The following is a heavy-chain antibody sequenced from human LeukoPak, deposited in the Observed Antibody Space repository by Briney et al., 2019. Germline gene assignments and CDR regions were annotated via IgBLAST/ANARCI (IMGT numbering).Heavy chain of an antibody. V-gene: IGHV3-66*01. Sequence: GRSLRLSCAASGFTVSSNYMSWVRQAPGKGLEWVSVIYSGGSTYYADSVKGRFTISRDNSKNTLYLQMNSLRAEDTAVYYCARGLYDYVWGSYRYKYYYMDVWGKGTTVTVSS. CDR3: ARGLYDYVWGSYRYKYYYMDV. D-gene: IGHD3-16*02. CDR1: GFTVSSNY. J-gene: IGHJ6*03. CDR2: IYSGGST.